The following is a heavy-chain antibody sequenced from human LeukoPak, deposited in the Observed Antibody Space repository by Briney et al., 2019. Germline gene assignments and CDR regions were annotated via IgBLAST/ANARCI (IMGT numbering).Heavy chain of an antibody. J-gene: IGHJ4*02. CDR2: IHANSGKA. V-gene: IGHV1-8*01. Sequence: ASVKVSCKTSGYTFRDYEINWVRQAPGLGLEWVAWIHANSGKAGSAQKFQGRVTLTRDTSTETAFMELSGLTSDDSATYFCARGHYGGNRYFDNWGQGTLVTVSS. CDR3: ARGHYGGNRYFDN. CDR1: GYTFRDYE. D-gene: IGHD4-23*01.